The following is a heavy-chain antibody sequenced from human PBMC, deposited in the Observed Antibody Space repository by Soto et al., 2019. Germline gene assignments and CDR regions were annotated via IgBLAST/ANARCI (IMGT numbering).Heavy chain of an antibody. J-gene: IGHJ4*02. CDR2: TRNKANSYTT. CDR3: VRTSHYGSGSWIFDS. V-gene: IGHV3-72*01. CDR1: RFSLSDHY. D-gene: IGHD3-10*01. Sequence: EVQLVESGGGLVRPGRSLRLSCAGFRFSLSDHYMDWVRQAPGKGREWVGRTRNKANSYTTEYAASVKGRFTVSSDASLNSAYLQMNSLKTEDTAVYYCVRTSHYGSGSWIFDSWGQGTLVTVSS.